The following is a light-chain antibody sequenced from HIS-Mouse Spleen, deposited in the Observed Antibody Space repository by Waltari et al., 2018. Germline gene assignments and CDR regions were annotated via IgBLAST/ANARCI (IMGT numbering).Light chain of an antibody. V-gene: IGLV1-44*01. Sequence: QSVLTQPPSASGTPGQRVTISCSGSSSNIGSNTVNWYQQLPGTAPKLPIYSNNQRPSGVPDRFSGSKSGTSASLAISGLQSEDEADYYCAAWDDSLNGPVFGTGTKVTVL. CDR2: SNN. CDR3: AAWDDSLNGPV. CDR1: SSNIGSNT. J-gene: IGLJ1*01.